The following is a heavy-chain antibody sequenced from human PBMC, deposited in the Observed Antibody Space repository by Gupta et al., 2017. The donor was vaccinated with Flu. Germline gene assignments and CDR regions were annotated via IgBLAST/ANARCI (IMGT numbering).Heavy chain of an antibody. J-gene: IGHJ3*02. CDR3: ARFCSGDTCYIDDAFDI. D-gene: IGHD2-15*01. CDR1: VYTFTKYG. CDR2: ISTYTGNA. V-gene: IGHV1-18*01. Sequence: QAQLVHSGTVVKKPGASVKVSCKASVYTFTKYGLTWLRQAPGQGLEWMGWISTYTGNANYPQKLEDRVTMTTDTSMSTAYMELRSLRSDDTAMYFCARFCSGDTCYIDDAFDIWGQGTMVIVSS.